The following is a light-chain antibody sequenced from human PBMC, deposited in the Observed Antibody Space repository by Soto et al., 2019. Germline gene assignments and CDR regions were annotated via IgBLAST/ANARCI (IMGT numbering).Light chain of an antibody. CDR2: GTS. CDR1: QSVTSSY. CDR3: QQYDSSHLT. V-gene: IGKV3-20*01. Sequence: ENVLTQSPGTLSLSPGERATLSCRASQSVTSSYLAWYQQKPGQAPSLLIYGTSSRPTGIPDRFSGSGSGTDFTLTISRLEPEDFAVYYCQQYDSSHLTFGGGTQVEIK. J-gene: IGKJ4*01.